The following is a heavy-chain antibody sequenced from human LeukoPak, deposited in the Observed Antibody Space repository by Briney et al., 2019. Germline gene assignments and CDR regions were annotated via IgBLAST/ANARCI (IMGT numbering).Heavy chain of an antibody. CDR2: IRYDGSNK. J-gene: IGHJ6*03. D-gene: IGHD3-16*01. Sequence: GGSLRLSCAASGFTFSSYSMNWVRQAPGKGLEWVAFIRYDGSNKYYADSVKGRFTISRDNSKNTLYLQINSLRAEDTAVYYCARDHRGGVGYYYYYYMDVWGKGTTVTISS. V-gene: IGHV3-30*02. CDR1: GFTFSSYS. CDR3: ARDHRGGVGYYYYYYMDV.